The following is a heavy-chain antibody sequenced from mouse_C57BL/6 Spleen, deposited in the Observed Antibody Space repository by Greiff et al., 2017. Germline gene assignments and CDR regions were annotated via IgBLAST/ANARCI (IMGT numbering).Heavy chain of an antibody. D-gene: IGHD2-4*01. CDR1: GYTFTSYW. Sequence: VQLQQPGAELVRPGSSVKLSCKASGYTFTSYWMDWVKQRPGQGLEWIGNIYPSDSETHYNQKFKDKATLTVDKSSSTAYMQLSSLTSEDSAVYYCARRGYDYVWFAYWGQGTLVTVSA. CDR3: ARRGYDYVWFAY. V-gene: IGHV1-61*01. CDR2: IYPSDSET. J-gene: IGHJ3*01.